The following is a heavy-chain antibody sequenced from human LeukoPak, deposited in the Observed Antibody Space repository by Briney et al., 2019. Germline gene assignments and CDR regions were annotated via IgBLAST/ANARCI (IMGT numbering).Heavy chain of an antibody. CDR3: ARESRVVIGDGYHVDS. V-gene: IGHV4-4*07. Sequence: SETLSLTCFVSDGSITNYYWSWIRQPAWKGLEWIGRLYIGRGMEYNPSLKSRVTMSVDRANMQFSLRLTSVTAADTAVYCARESRVVIGDGYHVDSWGPGTLITVSS. D-gene: IGHD2-21*01. J-gene: IGHJ4*02. CDR1: DGSITNYY. CDR2: LYIGRGM.